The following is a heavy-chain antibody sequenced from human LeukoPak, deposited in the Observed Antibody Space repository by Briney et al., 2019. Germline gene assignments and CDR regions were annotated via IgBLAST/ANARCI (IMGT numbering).Heavy chain of an antibody. CDR1: GYTFTSYD. Sequence: ASVKVSCKASGYTFTSYDINWVRQATGQGPELMGWMNPNSGNTGYAQKFQGRVTMTRNTSISTAYMELSSLRSEDTAVYYCARGSSTSGYYYYGMDVWGQGTTVTVSS. CDR3: ARGSSTSGYYYYGMDV. V-gene: IGHV1-8*01. CDR2: MNPNSGNT. J-gene: IGHJ6*02. D-gene: IGHD2-2*01.